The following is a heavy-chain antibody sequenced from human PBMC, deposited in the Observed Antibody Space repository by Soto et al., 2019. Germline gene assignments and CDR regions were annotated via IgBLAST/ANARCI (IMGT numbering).Heavy chain of an antibody. CDR2: ISGSGGST. CDR3: AKDPRKTRLLMDV. Sequence: WGSLRLSCAASGFTFSSYAMSWVRQAPGKGLEWVSAISGSGGSTYYADSVKGRFTISRDNSKNTLYLQMNSLRAEDTAVYYCAKDPRKTRLLMDVWGQGTTVTVSS. D-gene: IGHD1-1*01. CDR1: GFTFSSYA. V-gene: IGHV3-23*01. J-gene: IGHJ6*02.